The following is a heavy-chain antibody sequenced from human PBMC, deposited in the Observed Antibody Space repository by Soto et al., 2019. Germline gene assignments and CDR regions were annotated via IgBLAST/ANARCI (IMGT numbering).Heavy chain of an antibody. D-gene: IGHD3-10*01. J-gene: IGHJ6*02. CDR3: ASGDITMVRGVYYYYGMDV. Sequence: EVQLVEAGGGLVQPGGSLRLSCAASGFTFSSYWMSWVRQAPGKGLEWVANIKQDGSEKYYVDSVKGRFTISRDNAKNSLYLQMNSLRAEDTAVYYCASGDITMVRGVYYYYGMDVWGQGTTVTVSS. V-gene: IGHV3-7*05. CDR1: GFTFSSYW. CDR2: IKQDGSEK.